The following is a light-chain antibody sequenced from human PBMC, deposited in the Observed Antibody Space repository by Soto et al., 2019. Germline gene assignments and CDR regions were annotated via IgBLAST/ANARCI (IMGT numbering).Light chain of an antibody. CDR2: ATS. J-gene: IGKJ2*01. V-gene: IGKV1-9*01. Sequence: DIQLTQSPSFXSASVGDRVTITCRARQGISGYLAWYQQTPGKAPNLLIYATSTLQSGVPSRFSGSGSGTEFTLTISSLQPEDFATYYCQQLNSYPMYTFGQGTKVDIK. CDR3: QQLNSYPMYT. CDR1: QGISGY.